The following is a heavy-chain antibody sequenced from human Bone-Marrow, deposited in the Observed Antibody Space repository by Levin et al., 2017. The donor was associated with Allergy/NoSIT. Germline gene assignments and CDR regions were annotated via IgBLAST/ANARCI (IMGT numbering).Heavy chain of an antibody. Sequence: KPSETLSLTCTVTGDSIINYYWTWIRQAPGKGLEWIAYIHQSGSTNYNPSLKSRVTMSIDTSKNQFSLNLNSVTAADTAVYYCVRDSWRRLGDSDWASNGMDVWGQGTTVTVS. CDR1: GDSIINYY. J-gene: IGHJ6*02. CDR2: IHQSGST. V-gene: IGHV4-59*01. CDR3: VRDSWRRLGDSDWASNGMDV. D-gene: IGHD6-19*01.